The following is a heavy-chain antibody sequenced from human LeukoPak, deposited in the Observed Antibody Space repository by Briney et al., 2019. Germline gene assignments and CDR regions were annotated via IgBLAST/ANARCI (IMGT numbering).Heavy chain of an antibody. Sequence: SETLSLTRTVYGGSISSYYWSWIRQPAGKGLEWIGRIYTSGSTNYNPSLKSRVTMSVDTSKNQFSLKLSSVTAADTAVYYCARGLSGSYNNWFDPWGQGTLVTVSS. CDR2: IYTSGST. CDR1: GGSISSYY. V-gene: IGHV4-4*07. CDR3: ARGLSGSYNNWFDP. J-gene: IGHJ5*02. D-gene: IGHD1-26*01.